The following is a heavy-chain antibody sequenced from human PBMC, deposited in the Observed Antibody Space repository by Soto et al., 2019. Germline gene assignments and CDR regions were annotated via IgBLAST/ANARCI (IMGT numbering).Heavy chain of an antibody. CDR2: INNDGSTT. CDR1: GFTLSTYW. D-gene: IGHD3-16*01. J-gene: IGHJ4*02. CDR3: ARVARGAWGVFDH. V-gene: IGHV3-74*01. Sequence: EVQLVESGGGLVQPGGSLRLSCAASGFTLSTYWMHWVRQAPGKGLVWVSRINNDGSTTNYADAVKGRFTISRDNAKNTLYLQMNSLTAEDTAVYYCARVARGAWGVFDHWGQGTPVTVAS.